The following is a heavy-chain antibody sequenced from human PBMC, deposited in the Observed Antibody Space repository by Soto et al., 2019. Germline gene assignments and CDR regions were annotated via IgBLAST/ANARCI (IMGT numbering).Heavy chain of an antibody. CDR2: IDPSDSYT. J-gene: IGHJ5*02. CDR3: ASHRTEYSSSWYRGGNWFDP. D-gene: IGHD6-13*01. Sequence: GESLKISCKGSGYSFTSYWISWVRQMPGKGLEWMGRIDPSDSYTNYSPSFQGHVAISADKSISTAYLQWSSLKASDTAMYYCASHRTEYSSSWYRGGNWFDPWGQGTLVTVSS. CDR1: GYSFTSYW. V-gene: IGHV5-10-1*01.